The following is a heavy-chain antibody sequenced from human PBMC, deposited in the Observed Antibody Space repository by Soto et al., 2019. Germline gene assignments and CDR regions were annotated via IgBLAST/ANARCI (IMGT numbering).Heavy chain of an antibody. D-gene: IGHD3-3*01. CDR3: ARDQGITTFGVYSMYYYGMDV. V-gene: IGHV1-69*13. J-gene: IGHJ6*02. Sequence: SVKVSCKASGGTLTNHAFSWVRQAPGQGLEWLGGIIPIFGTADYAQKFQGRVTITADEPTSTVHMELSSLRSDDTAVYYCARDQGITTFGVYSMYYYGMDVWGQGTTVTVSS. CDR2: IIPIFGTA. CDR1: GGTLTNHA.